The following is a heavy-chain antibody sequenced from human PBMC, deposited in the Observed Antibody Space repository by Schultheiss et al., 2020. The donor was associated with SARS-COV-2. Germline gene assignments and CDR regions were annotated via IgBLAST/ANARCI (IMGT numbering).Heavy chain of an antibody. J-gene: IGHJ5*02. Sequence: SETLSLTCTVSGGSISSYYWSWIRQPAGKGLEWIGEINHSGSTNYNPSLKSRVTISVDTSKNQFSLKLSSVTAADTAVYYCARDGGGSSWYVHWGQGTLVTVSS. D-gene: IGHD6-13*01. CDR3: ARDGGGSSWYVH. CDR1: GGSISSYY. V-gene: IGHV4-59*12. CDR2: INHSGST.